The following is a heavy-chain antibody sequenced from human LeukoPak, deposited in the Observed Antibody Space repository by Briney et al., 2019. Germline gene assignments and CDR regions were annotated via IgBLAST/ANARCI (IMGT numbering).Heavy chain of an antibody. CDR1: GYTFTSYG. Sequence: GASVKVSCKASGYTFTSYGISWVRQAPGQGLEWMGGIIPIFGTANYAQKFQGRVTITTDESTSTAYMELSSLRSEDTAVYYCARSSGYYATPLTGWFDPWGQGTLVTVSS. CDR3: ARSSGYYATPLTGWFDP. D-gene: IGHD3-22*01. J-gene: IGHJ5*02. CDR2: IIPIFGTA. V-gene: IGHV1-69*05.